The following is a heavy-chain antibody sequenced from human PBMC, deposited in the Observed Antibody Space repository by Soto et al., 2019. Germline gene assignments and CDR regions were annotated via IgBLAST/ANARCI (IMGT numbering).Heavy chain of an antibody. CDR1: GGSISSYY. Sequence: QVQLQESGPGLVKPSETLSLTCTVSGGSISSYYWSWIRQPPGKGLEWIGYIYYSGSTKNNPSLKSRATTSVDTSKNQFSLKLSSVTAADTAVYYCARSDGRYWGQGTLVTVSS. J-gene: IGHJ4*02. V-gene: IGHV4-59*01. CDR2: IYYSGST. CDR3: ARSDGRY.